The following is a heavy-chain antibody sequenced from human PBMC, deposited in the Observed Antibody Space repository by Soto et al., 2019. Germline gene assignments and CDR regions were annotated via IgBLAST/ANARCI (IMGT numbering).Heavy chain of an antibody. Sequence: ASVKVSCNASFYAFTSYCISWVRQAPGQGLEWMGWISAYNGNTNYAQKLQGIVTMTTDTSTSTAYMELRSLRSDDTAVYYCARDHCSSTSCYTAVDYWGQGTLVTVSS. CDR2: ISAYNGNT. V-gene: IGHV1-18*04. J-gene: IGHJ4*02. CDR3: ARDHCSSTSCYTAVDY. D-gene: IGHD2-2*02. CDR1: FYAFTSYC.